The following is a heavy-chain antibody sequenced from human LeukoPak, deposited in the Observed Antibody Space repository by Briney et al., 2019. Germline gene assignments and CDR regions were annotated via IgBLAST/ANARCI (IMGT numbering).Heavy chain of an antibody. CDR1: GFTFSSYW. Sequence: GGSLRLSCAASGFTFSSYWMSRVRQAPGKGLEWVANIKQDGSKKYYVDSVKGRFTISRDNAKNSLYLQMNSLRSEDTAVYYCAREEPGYCSSTSCPAFDYWGQGTLVTVSS. CDR3: AREEPGYCSSTSCPAFDY. D-gene: IGHD2-2*01. J-gene: IGHJ4*02. CDR2: IKQDGSKK. V-gene: IGHV3-7*01.